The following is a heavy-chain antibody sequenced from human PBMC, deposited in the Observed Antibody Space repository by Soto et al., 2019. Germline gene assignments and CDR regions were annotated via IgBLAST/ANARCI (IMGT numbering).Heavy chain of an antibody. CDR3: AKDRGTRRGAFDV. V-gene: IGHV4-30-2*01. CDR1: GDSIRIASYY. CDR2: ITHQGFT. J-gene: IGHJ3*01. D-gene: IGHD3-10*01. Sequence: QLQLQESGSGLVKTSQTLSLTCAVSGDSIRIASYYWSWIRQPPGKGLEWVAYITHQGFTYFNPSLKSRLSISVDTSKNQVSLTLTSVTAADTAVYYCAKDRGTRRGAFDVWGRGAMVTVSS.